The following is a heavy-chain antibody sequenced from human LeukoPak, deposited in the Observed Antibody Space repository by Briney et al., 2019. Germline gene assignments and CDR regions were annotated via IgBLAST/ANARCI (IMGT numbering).Heavy chain of an antibody. J-gene: IGHJ4*02. CDR2: IYYSGST. V-gene: IGHV4-39*01. CDR3: ARLSRSGSYFDY. D-gene: IGHD3-10*01. CDR1: GGSISSSSYY. Sequence: PSETLSLTCTVSGGSISSSSYYWGWLRQPPGKGLEWIGSIYYSGSTYYNPSLKSRVTISVDTSKNQFSLKLSSVTAADTAVYYCARLSRSGSYFDYWGQGTLVTVSS.